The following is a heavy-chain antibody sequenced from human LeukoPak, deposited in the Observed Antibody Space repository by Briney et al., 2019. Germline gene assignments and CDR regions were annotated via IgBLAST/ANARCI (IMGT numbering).Heavy chain of an antibody. J-gene: IGHJ4*01. CDR1: GFTFSSYA. Sequence: GGSLRLSCAASGFTFSSYAIHWVRQAPDKGLEWVAVISYDGSKKYYADSVKGRFTISRDNSKNTLYLQMNSLRIEDTAVYYCARDDVGGDYVLDYWGQEPWSPSPQ. D-gene: IGHD4-17*01. V-gene: IGHV3-30-3*01. CDR2: ISYDGSKK. CDR3: ARDDVGGDYVLDY.